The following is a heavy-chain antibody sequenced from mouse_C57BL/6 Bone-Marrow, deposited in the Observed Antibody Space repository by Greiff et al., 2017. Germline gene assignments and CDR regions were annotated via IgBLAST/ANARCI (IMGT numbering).Heavy chain of an antibody. J-gene: IGHJ3*01. CDR2: IDPSDSST. Sequence: QVQLKQPGAELVRPGTSVKLSCKASGYTFTSYWMHWVQQRPGQGLEWIGVIDPSDSSTTYNQKFKGKATLTVDTSSSTAYMQLSSLTSEDSAVYYCARDPAWFAYWGQGTLVTVSA. CDR1: GYTFTSYW. CDR3: ARDPAWFAY. V-gene: IGHV1-59*01.